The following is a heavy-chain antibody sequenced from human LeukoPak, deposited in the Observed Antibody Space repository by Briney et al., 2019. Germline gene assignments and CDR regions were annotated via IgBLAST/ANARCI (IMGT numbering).Heavy chain of an antibody. CDR3: ARNSYYYDSSYDY. V-gene: IGHV4-39*07. D-gene: IGHD3-22*01. CDR1: GGSISSYY. CDR2: IYYSGST. J-gene: IGHJ4*02. Sequence: MSSETLSLTCTVSGGSISSYYWGWIRQPPGKGLEWIGSIYYSGSTYYNPSLKSRVTISVDTSKNQFSLKLSSVTAADTAVYYCARNSYYYDSSYDYWGQGTLVTVSS.